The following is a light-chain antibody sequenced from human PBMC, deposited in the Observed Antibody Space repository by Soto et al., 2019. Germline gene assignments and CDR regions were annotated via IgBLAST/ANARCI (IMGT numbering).Light chain of an antibody. CDR2: GAS. CDR1: QSVSGN. Sequence: EIVMAQSPATLSVSPGERATLSCRASQSVSGNLAWYQQKPGQAPRLLIYGASTRATGIPARFSGSGSGTEFTLTISSLQTEEFAVYYCQQYNNWPPAFGQGTKVEIK. CDR3: QQYNNWPPA. J-gene: IGKJ1*01. V-gene: IGKV3-15*01.